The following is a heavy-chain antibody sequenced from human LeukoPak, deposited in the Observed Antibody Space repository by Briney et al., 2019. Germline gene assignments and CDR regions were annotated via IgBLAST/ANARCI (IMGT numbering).Heavy chain of an antibody. V-gene: IGHV4-39*01. CDR3: ARQGTITAFAY. D-gene: IGHD1-20*01. CDR1: GGSVSSSYL. Sequence: SETLSLTCTVSGGSVSSSYLWAWIRQPPGMGLEWIGSIYYTGSTNHNPSPKSRVTISIDTSKNQFSLRLSSVTAADTAVYYCARQGTITAFAYWGQGALVTVSS. J-gene: IGHJ4*02. CDR2: IYYTGST.